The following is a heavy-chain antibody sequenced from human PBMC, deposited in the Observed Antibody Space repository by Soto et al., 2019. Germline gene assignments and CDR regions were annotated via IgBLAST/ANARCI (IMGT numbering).Heavy chain of an antibody. V-gene: IGHV4-59*01. CDR1: GGSISSYY. CDR3: ARVIYRGYSGYDSYYGMDV. D-gene: IGHD5-12*01. J-gene: IGHJ6*02. CDR2: IYYSGST. Sequence: SETLSLTCTVSGGSISSYYWSWIRQPPGEGLEWIGYIYYSGSTNYNPSLKSRVTISVDTSKNQFSLKLSSVTAADTAVYYCARVIYRGYSGYDSYYGMDVWGQGTTVTVSS.